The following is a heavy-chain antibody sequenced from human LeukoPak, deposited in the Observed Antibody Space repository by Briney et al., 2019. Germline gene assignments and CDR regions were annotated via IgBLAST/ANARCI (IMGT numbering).Heavy chain of an antibody. V-gene: IGHV6-1*01. Sequence: SQTLSLTCAISGDSVSSNIAAWNWIRQSPSRGLEWLGRTYYRSRWYNDFAVSMRGRITINADTSKNQFSLQLNSVTPDDTAVYYCVRDPDTSSWYSDSWGQGTLVTVSS. CDR2: TYYRSRWYN. CDR1: GDSVSSNIAA. CDR3: VRDPDTSSWYSDS. J-gene: IGHJ4*02. D-gene: IGHD6-13*01.